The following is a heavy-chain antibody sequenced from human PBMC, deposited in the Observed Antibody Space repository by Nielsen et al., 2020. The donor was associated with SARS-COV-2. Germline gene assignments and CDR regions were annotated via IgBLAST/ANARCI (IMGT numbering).Heavy chain of an antibody. CDR2: INPSGGRT. D-gene: IGHD3-10*01. Sequence: ASVQVSCKASGYTFTRYHMHWVRQAPAQGLEWMGMINPSGGRTTYAQKFQDRITMASDTSTSTVYMELSSLRSDDTAVYYCGSIEYYYGLGVWGQGTLVTVSS. CDR1: GYTFTRYH. CDR3: GSIEYYYGLGV. V-gene: IGHV1-46*01. J-gene: IGHJ4*02.